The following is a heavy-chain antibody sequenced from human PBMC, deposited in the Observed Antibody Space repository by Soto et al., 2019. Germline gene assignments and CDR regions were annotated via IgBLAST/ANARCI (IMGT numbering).Heavy chain of an antibody. V-gene: IGHV1-46*03. D-gene: IGHD3-9*01. CDR2: INPSGGST. Sequence: ASVKVSCKASGYTFTSYYMHWVRQAPGQGLEWMGIINPSGGSTSYAQKFQGRVTMTRDTSTSTVYMELSSLRSEDTAVYYCARNALYYDILTGSHTPTKYYMDVWGKGTTVTVSS. CDR1: GYTFTSYY. CDR3: ARNALYYDILTGSHTPTKYYMDV. J-gene: IGHJ6*03.